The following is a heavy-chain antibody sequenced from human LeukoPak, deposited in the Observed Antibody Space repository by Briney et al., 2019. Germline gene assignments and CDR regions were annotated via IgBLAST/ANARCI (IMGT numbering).Heavy chain of an antibody. D-gene: IGHD3-10*01. CDR3: TRGQESMFDP. Sequence: GGSLRLSCAASGFTFSSYWMHWVRQAPGKGLVWVSRINSDGSSANYADSVKGRFTISRDNAKNTLYLQMNSLRAEDTAVYYCTRGQESMFDPWGQGTLVTVSS. CDR1: GFTFSSYW. CDR2: INSDGSSA. J-gene: IGHJ5*02. V-gene: IGHV3-74*01.